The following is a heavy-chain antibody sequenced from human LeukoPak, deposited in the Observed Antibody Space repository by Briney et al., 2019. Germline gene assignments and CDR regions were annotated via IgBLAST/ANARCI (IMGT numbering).Heavy chain of an antibody. CDR1: GGSISSSSYY. CDR3: ARDEGYCSGGGCYGSPYV. CDR2: IYYSGST. Sequence: SETLSLTCTVSGGSISSSSYYWGWIRQPPGKGLEWIGSIYYSGSTYYNPSLKSRVTISVDTSKNQFSLKLSSVTAADTAVYYCARDEGYCSGGGCYGSPYVWGQGTTVTVSS. J-gene: IGHJ6*02. D-gene: IGHD2-15*01. V-gene: IGHV4-39*07.